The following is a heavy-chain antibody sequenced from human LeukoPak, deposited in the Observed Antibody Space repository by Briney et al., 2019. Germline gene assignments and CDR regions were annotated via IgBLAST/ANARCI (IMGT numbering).Heavy chain of an antibody. CDR1: GYTFTGYY. J-gene: IGHJ4*02. CDR3: ARDRVAGSTYAEGNYFDY. Sequence: ASVKVSRKASGYTFTGYYMHWVRQAPGQGLEWMGRINPNSGGTNYAQNFQGRVTMTRDTSISTAYMELSRLRSDDTAVYYCARDRVAGSTYAEGNYFDYWGQGTLVTVSS. D-gene: IGHD6-19*01. CDR2: INPNSGGT. V-gene: IGHV1-2*06.